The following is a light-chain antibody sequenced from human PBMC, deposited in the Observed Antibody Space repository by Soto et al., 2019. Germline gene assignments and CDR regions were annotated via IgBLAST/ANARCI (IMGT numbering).Light chain of an antibody. J-gene: IGLJ3*02. CDR2: DDT. Sequence: QSVLTQPPSVSAAPGQKVTMSCSGRSSNIGSHFVAWYQQLPGTAPKLLIYDDTKRPYGIPGRFSGSKSGTSATLGITGLQTGDEADYYCGTWDSSLSVVVFGGGTKLTVL. V-gene: IGLV1-51*01. CDR3: GTWDSSLSVVV. CDR1: SSNIGSHF.